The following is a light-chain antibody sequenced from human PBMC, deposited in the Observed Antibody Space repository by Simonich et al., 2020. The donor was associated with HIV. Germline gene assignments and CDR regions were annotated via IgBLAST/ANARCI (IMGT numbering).Light chain of an antibody. V-gene: IGKV4-1*01. CDR1: QSILYSSNTKNY. J-gene: IGKJ4*01. CDR2: WAS. Sequence: DIVMTQSPDSLAVSLGERATINCKSSQSILYSSNTKNYLGWDQQKPGQPPKLLIYWASTRESGVPDRFSGSGSGTDFTLTISSPQAEDVAVYYCQQYYSTPLTFGGGTKVEIK. CDR3: QQYYSTPLT.